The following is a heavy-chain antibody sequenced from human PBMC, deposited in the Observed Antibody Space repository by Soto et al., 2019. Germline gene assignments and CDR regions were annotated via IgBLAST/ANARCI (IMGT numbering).Heavy chain of an antibody. CDR3: ARYLWF. CDR1: GFTFRNYE. J-gene: IGHJ4*02. Sequence: EVQLVESGGGLVQPGGSLRLSWVASGFTFRNYEMNWVRQAPGKGPEWVSYIHSGGGTIYYADSVKGRFTISRDNAKNSLYLQMDSLRVEDTAIYYCARYLWFGGQGTLVTVSS. CDR2: IHSGGGTI. D-gene: IGHD3-10*01. V-gene: IGHV3-48*03.